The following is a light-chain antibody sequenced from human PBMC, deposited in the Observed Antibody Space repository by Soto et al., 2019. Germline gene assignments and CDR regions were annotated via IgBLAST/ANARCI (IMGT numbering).Light chain of an antibody. J-gene: IGLJ2*01. CDR2: EGS. CDR1: SSGVEYYNL. CDR3: SSYAGAVV. V-gene: IGLV2-23*01. Sequence: QSALTQPASVSGSPGQSITLYCTRTSSGVEYYNLVSWYQHHPGKAPKLIIYEGSQRPSGVSDRFSGSKSGNTASLPISGLQAEDEADYYCSSYAGAVVFGAGTKLTVL.